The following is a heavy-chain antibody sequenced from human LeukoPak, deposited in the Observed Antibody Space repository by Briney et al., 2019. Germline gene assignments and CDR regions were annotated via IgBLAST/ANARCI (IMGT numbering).Heavy chain of an antibody. V-gene: IGHV4-30-4*01. CDR2: IYYSGST. CDR3: ARSGRITIFGVVIGPFDY. Sequence: SETLSLTCTVSGGSLSSGDYYWSWIRQPPGKGLGWVGYIYYSGSTYYNPSLKSRVTISVDTSKNQFSLKLSSVTAADTAVYYCARSGRITIFGVVIGPFDYWGQGTLVTVSS. D-gene: IGHD3-3*01. J-gene: IGHJ4*02. CDR1: GGSLSSGDYY.